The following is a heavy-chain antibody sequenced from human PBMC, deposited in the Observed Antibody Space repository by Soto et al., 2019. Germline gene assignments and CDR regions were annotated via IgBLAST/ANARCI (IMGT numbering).Heavy chain of an antibody. V-gene: IGHV3-48*02. CDR1: GFTFSSYS. D-gene: IGHD3-3*01. CDR3: ARDKYDFWSGYFGSSENYYYYGMGV. J-gene: IGHJ6*02. Sequence: GGSLRLSCAASGFTFSSYSMNWVRQAPGKGLEWVSYISSSSSTIYYADSVKGRFTISRDNAKNSLYLQMNSLRDEDTAVYYCARDKYDFWSGYFGSSENYYYYGMGVWGQGTTVTVSS. CDR2: ISSSSSTI.